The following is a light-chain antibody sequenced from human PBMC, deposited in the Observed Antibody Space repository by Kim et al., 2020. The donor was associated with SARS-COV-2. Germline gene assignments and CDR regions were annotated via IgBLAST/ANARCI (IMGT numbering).Light chain of an antibody. CDR1: SIGLQS. J-gene: IGLJ2*01. Sequence: PGKTARITWWENSIGLQSVQWYQQNPAQAPVLVIYYDTDRPSGIPERFSGSNSGNTATLTISRVEAGDEADYYCQVWDTGSDHPIFGGGTQLTVL. V-gene: IGLV3-21*04. CDR2: YDT. CDR3: QVWDTGSDHPI.